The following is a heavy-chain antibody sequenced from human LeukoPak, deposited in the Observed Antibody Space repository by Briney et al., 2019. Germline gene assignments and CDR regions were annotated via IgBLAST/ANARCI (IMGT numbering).Heavy chain of an antibody. CDR2: IGSSGVAK. CDR3: ARGVRHYYDSSGYYHYNEGVGYFDY. V-gene: IGHV3-48*01. CDR1: GFTFGSYS. Sequence: PGGSLRLSCDASGFTFGSYSMTWVRQAPGKGLEWVAYIGSSGVAKNYADSVKGRFTVSRGNSKNTLYLQMNSLRAEDTAVYYCARGVRHYYDSSGYYHYNEGVGYFDYWGQGTLVTVSS. D-gene: IGHD3-22*01. J-gene: IGHJ4*02.